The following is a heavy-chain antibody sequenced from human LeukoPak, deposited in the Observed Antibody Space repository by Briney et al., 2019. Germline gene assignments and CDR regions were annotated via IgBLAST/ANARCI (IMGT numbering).Heavy chain of an antibody. CDR3: ARVHGRRHYMDV. CDR2: ISAYNGNT. D-gene: IGHD2-15*01. Sequence: ASVKVSCKASGYTFTGYYMHWVRQAPGQGLEWMGWISAYNGNTNYAQKLQGRVTMTTDTSTSTAYMELRSLRSDDTAVYYCARVHGRRHYMDVWGKGTTVTISS. V-gene: IGHV1-18*04. J-gene: IGHJ6*03. CDR1: GYTFTGYY.